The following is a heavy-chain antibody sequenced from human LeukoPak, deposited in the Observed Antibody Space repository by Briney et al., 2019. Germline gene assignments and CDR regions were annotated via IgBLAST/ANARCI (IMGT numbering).Heavy chain of an antibody. CDR3: ARHNPTQLLWFGELWRSGYYYMDV. Sequence: SETLSLTCTVSGGSISSSSYYWGWIRQPPGKGLEWIGSIYYSGSTYYNPSLKSRVTISVDTSKHQFSMKLSSVTAADTAVYYCARHNPTQLLWFGELWRSGYYYMDVWGKGTTVTISS. CDR1: GGSISSSSYY. J-gene: IGHJ6*03. D-gene: IGHD3-10*01. CDR2: IYYSGST. V-gene: IGHV4-39*01.